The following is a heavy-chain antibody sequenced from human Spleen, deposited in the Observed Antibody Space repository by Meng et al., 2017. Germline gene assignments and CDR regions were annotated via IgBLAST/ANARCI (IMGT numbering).Heavy chain of an antibody. CDR2: INHSGST. V-gene: IGHV4-34*01. CDR1: GGSFSDYY. D-gene: IGHD4-11*01. CDR3: ARGPTTMAHDFDY. J-gene: IGHJ4*02. Sequence: QRQQRGAGLLKPSETLSLTCVVSGGSFSDYYWSWIRQPPGKGLEWIGEINHSGSTNYNPSLESRATISVDTSQNNLSLKLSSVTAADSAVYYCARGPTTMAHDFDYWGQGTLVTVSS.